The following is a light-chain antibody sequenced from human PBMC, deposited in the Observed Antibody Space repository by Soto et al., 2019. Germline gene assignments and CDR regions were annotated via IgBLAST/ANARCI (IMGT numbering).Light chain of an antibody. CDR1: QGISSS. V-gene: IGKV1D-12*01. Sequence: VSASVVDRVTITCRASQGISSSLAWYQQKPGKAPKLLIYAASSLESGVPSRFSGSGSGTDFTLTISSLQPEDFATYYCQQANSFPITFGQGTRLEIK. J-gene: IGKJ5*01. CDR3: QQANSFPIT. CDR2: AAS.